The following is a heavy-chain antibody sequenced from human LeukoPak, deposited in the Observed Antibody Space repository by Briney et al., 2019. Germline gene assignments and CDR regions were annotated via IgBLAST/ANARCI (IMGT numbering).Heavy chain of an antibody. D-gene: IGHD6-19*01. V-gene: IGHV3-48*03. CDR2: ISSSGSTI. J-gene: IGHJ4*02. CDR3: ARAGWGQAVAAYFDY. Sequence: PGGSLRLSCAASGFTFSSYEMNWVRQAPGKGLEWVSYISSSGSTIYYADSVKGRFTISRDNAKNSLYLQMNSLRAEDTAVYYCARAGWGQAVAAYFDYWGQGTLVSVSS. CDR1: GFTFSSYE.